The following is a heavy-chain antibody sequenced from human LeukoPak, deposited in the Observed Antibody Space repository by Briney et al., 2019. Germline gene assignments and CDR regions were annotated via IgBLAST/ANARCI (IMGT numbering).Heavy chain of an antibody. CDR1: EFDFSSHA. Sequence: GGSLRLSCAASEFDFSSHAMTWVRQAPGKGLEWVGRIKPKTDGETTEYAAPVKDRFSISRDDSKSMMYLQMNSLKTEDTAVYYCITPLPYSAQGGQGTLVTVSS. CDR2: IKPKTDGETT. CDR3: ITPLPYSAQ. J-gene: IGHJ4*02. D-gene: IGHD2-21*01. V-gene: IGHV3-15*07.